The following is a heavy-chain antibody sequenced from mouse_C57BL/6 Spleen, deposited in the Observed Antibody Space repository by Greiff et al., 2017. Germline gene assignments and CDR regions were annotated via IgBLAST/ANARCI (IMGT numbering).Heavy chain of an antibody. D-gene: IGHD1-1*01. Sequence: QVHVKQPGAELVRPGSSVKLSCKASGYTFTSYWMDWVKQRPGQGLEWIGNIYPSDSETHYNQKFKDKATLTVDKSSSTAYMQLSSLTSEDSAVYYCARGTTTVVARDWGQGTTLTVSS. CDR3: ARGTTTVVARD. J-gene: IGHJ2*01. V-gene: IGHV1-61*01. CDR2: IYPSDSET. CDR1: GYTFTSYW.